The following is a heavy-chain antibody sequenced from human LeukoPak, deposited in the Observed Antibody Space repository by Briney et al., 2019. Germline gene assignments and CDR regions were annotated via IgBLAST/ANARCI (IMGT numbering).Heavy chain of an antibody. CDR3: VRHDGRGGATMGAFDS. V-gene: IGHV4-39*01. Sequence: PSETLSLTCTVSAASISSSSHHWGWIRQSPGKGLEWIGSVYYGRTTYYSPSLDSRVTISLDTSANQFSLQLNSATAADTAVYYCVRHDGRGGATMGAFDSWGQGSLVTVSS. CDR1: AASISSSSHH. J-gene: IGHJ5*01. CDR2: VYYGRTT. D-gene: IGHD4/OR15-4a*01.